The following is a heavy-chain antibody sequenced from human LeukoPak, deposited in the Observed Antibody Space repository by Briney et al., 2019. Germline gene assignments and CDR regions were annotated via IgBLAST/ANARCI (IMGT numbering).Heavy chain of an antibody. D-gene: IGHD5-24*01. CDR3: AREGDGYNNYFDY. CDR2: IYYSGST. J-gene: IGHJ4*02. Sequence: SETLSLTCTVSGGSISSYYWSWIRQPPGKGLEWIGYIYYSGSTKYSPSLKSRVTISVDTSKNQFSLRLSSVTAADTAVYYCAREGDGYNNYFDYWGQGILVTVSS. CDR1: GGSISSYY. V-gene: IGHV4-59*01.